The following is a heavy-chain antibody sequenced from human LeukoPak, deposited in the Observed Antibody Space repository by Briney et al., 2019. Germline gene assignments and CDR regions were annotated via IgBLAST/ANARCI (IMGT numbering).Heavy chain of an antibody. CDR1: GYTFTDYY. Sequence: ASVKVSCKASGYTFTDYYMHWVRQAPGQGLEWMGRINPNSGGTNYAQKFQGRVTVTRDTSISTAYMELSRLRSDDTAVYYCARAVLRWEAGRVAFTGGFDYWGQGTLVTVSS. CDR3: ARAVLRWEAGRVAFTGGFDY. J-gene: IGHJ4*02. V-gene: IGHV1-2*06. CDR2: INPNSGGT. D-gene: IGHD1-14*01.